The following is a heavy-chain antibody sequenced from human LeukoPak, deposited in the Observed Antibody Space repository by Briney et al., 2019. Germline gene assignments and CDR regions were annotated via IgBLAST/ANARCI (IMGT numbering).Heavy chain of an antibody. CDR1: GGSISSSSYY. D-gene: IGHD3-10*01. Sequence: PSETLSLTCTVSGGSISSSSYYWSWIRQPAGKGLEWIGRIYTSGSTNYNPSLKSRVTISVDTSKNQFSLKLSSVTAADTAVYYCARGWTLYYGSGKYGMDVWGQGTTVTVSS. V-gene: IGHV4-61*02. CDR3: ARGWTLYYGSGKYGMDV. CDR2: IYTSGST. J-gene: IGHJ6*02.